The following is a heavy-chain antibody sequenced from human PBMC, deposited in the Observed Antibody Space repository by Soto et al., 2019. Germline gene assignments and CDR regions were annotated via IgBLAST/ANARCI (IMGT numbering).Heavy chain of an antibody. Sequence: EVQVLESGGGLVQPGGSLRLSCAASGFTFSSYAMSWVRQAPGKGLEWVSAISGSGSNPYYADSVKGRFTISRDNSKNTLYLQMHRLTAEDTALYYCAKLASMTILDGFDHWGQGTPVTVSS. V-gene: IGHV3-23*01. D-gene: IGHD5-12*01. CDR2: ISGSGSNP. J-gene: IGHJ4*02. CDR1: GFTFSSYA. CDR3: AKLASMTILDGFDH.